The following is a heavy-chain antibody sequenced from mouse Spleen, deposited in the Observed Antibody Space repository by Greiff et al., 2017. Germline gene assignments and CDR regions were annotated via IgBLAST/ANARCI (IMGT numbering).Heavy chain of an antibody. CDR1: GFTFSSYT. CDR2: ISSGGGNT. CDR3: ARRDSEFAY. J-gene: IGHJ3*01. Sequence: EVHLVESGGGLVKPGGSLKLSCAASGFTFSSYTMSWVRQTPAKRLEWVATISSGGGNTYYPDSVKGRFTISRDNARNTLYLQMSSLRSEDTAMYYCARRDSEFAYWGQGTLVTVSA. V-gene: IGHV5-9*04. D-gene: IGHD2-12*01.